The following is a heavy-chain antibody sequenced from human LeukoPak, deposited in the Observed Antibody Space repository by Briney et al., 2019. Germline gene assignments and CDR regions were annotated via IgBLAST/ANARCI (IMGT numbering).Heavy chain of an antibody. CDR2: ISTSSRNI. Sequence: YPGGSLRLSCAASGFSFSSYTMNWVRQAPGKGLEWVSSISTSSRNIFYADPVKGRFTISRDNAKNSLSLQMNTLRAEDTAVYYCAREYGSGRSYGVDVWGKGTAVTVSS. CDR3: AREYGSGRSYGVDV. D-gene: IGHD3-10*01. V-gene: IGHV3-21*01. J-gene: IGHJ6*04. CDR1: GFSFSSYT.